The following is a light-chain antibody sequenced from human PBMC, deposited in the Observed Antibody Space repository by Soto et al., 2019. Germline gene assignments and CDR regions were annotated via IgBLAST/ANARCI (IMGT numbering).Light chain of an antibody. V-gene: IGKV1-17*01. CDR1: QGIRND. Sequence: DIQMTQSPSSLSASVGDRVTITCRASQGIRNDLGWYQQKPGKAPKRLIYEASILQSGVPSRFSRSGSGTEYPPTLGSVQPEDFATYDCLQSNTYPKTFGQGNNVEIK. J-gene: IGKJ1*01. CDR3: LQSNTYPKT. CDR2: EAS.